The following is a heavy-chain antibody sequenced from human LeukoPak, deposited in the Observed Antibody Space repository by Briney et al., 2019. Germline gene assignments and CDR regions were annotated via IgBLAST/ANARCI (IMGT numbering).Heavy chain of an antibody. Sequence: GGSLRLSCEASGFAFHDYAMHWVRQRPGEGLEWVSGITWNSNGRVYADSVRGRFTVSRDNAKNSVYLQMDTLRIEDTALYFXVXXXQWLGRGAFDVWGRGTTVSVSS. CDR2: ITWNSNGR. CDR3: VXXXQWLGRGAFDV. CDR1: GFAFHDYA. J-gene: IGHJ3*01. V-gene: IGHV3-9*01. D-gene: IGHD6-19*01.